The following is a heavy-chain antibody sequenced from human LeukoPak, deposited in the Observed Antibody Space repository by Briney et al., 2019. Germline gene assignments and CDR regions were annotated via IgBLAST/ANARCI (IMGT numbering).Heavy chain of an antibody. Sequence: GGSLRLSCAASGFSFNMFPMHWVRQAPGKGLEWVSVIYSGGSTYYADSVKGRFTISRDNSKNTLYLQMNSLRAEDTAVYYCARAPVVTPPYYYYYGMDVWGQGTTVTVSS. CDR1: GFSFNMFP. V-gene: IGHV3-53*01. CDR3: ARAPVVTPPYYYYYGMDV. D-gene: IGHD4-23*01. CDR2: IYSGGST. J-gene: IGHJ6*02.